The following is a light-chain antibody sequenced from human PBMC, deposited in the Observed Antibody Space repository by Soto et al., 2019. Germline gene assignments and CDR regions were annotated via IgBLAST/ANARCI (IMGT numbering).Light chain of an antibody. CDR2: GNS. V-gene: IGLV1-40*01. CDR1: SSKNGAGHD. J-gene: IGLJ1*01. CDR3: QSYDSSLSGSRV. Sequence: SVLTQPPSVSGAPGQRGTISCTGSSSKNGAGHDVHWYQQLPGTAPKLLIYGNSNRPSGVPDRFSGSKSGTSASLAITGLQAEDEADYYCQSYDSSLSGSRVFGAGTKVTVL.